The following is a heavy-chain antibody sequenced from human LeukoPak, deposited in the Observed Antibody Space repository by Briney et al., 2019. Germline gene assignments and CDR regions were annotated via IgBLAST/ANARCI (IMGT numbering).Heavy chain of an antibody. D-gene: IGHD3-22*01. J-gene: IGHJ3*01. CDR2: IWYDGSNK. V-gene: IGHV3-33*01. Sequence: GRSLRLSCAASGFTFSSYGMHWVRQAPGKGLEWVAVIWYDGSNKYYADSVKGRFTISRDNSKNTLYLQMNSLRAEDTAVYYCARGGYYDSSARRWGQGTMVTVSS. CDR1: GFTFSSYG. CDR3: ARGGYYDSSARR.